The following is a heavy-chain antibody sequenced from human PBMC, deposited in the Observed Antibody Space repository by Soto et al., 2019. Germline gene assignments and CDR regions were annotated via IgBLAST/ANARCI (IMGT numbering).Heavy chain of an antibody. CDR2: TNAKSGDT. CDR3: ARGNPFNYSGFDV. J-gene: IGHJ6*02. D-gene: IGHD2-15*01. CDR1: GYTFSDFD. Sequence: QAHLEQSGAEVKRPGASVKVSCKASGYTFSDFDINWLRQASGQGPEWMGWTNAKSGDTFFAQRFQGKFNMTWDTSLSTAYMEVGILKSDDTAMYYCARGNPFNYSGFDVWGQGTTVAVSS. V-gene: IGHV1-8*01.